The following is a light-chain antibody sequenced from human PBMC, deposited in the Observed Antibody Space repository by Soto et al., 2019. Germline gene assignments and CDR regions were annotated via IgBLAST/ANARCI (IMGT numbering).Light chain of an antibody. J-gene: IGKJ1*01. CDR2: GAS. CDR3: QQYTNWPPWT. CDR1: QSVSTK. Sequence: EIVMTQSPATLSVSPGERASLSCRASQSVSTKLAWYQQKPGQAPRLLIFGASTRATGVPARFSGSGSGTEFTLTISSLQSEDFAVYYGQQYTNWPPWTFCQGTMV. V-gene: IGKV3-15*01.